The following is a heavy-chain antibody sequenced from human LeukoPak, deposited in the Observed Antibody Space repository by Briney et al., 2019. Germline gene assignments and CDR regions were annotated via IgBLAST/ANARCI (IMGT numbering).Heavy chain of an antibody. J-gene: IGHJ5*02. Sequence: ASVTVSCMASGYTFTGYYMHWVRQAPGQGLEGMGWINPNSGGTNYAQKFQGRVTMTRDTSISTAYMEPSRLRSDDTAVYYCARDHLAGFDPWGQGNLVTVSS. CDR1: GYTFTGYY. V-gene: IGHV1-2*02. CDR3: ARDHLAGFDP. D-gene: IGHD3-16*01. CDR2: INPNSGGT.